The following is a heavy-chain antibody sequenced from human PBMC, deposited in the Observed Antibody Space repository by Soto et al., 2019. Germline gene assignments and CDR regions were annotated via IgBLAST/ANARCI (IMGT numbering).Heavy chain of an antibody. Sequence: GGSLRLSCAAAGFTFSDYYMTWLRQAPGKGPECISYISFGSSFTNYADSVEGRFTISRDNAKNTLYLQMNSLRVEDTAVYYCARGLSRRILNYLDPRGQGVLVIVSS. V-gene: IGHV3-11*06. CDR3: ARGLSRRILNYLDP. J-gene: IGHJ5*02. CDR2: ISFGSSFT. D-gene: IGHD2-15*01. CDR1: GFTFSDYY.